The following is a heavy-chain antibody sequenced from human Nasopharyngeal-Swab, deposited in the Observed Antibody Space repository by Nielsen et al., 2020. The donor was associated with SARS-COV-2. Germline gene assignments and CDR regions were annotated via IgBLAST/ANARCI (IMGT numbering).Heavy chain of an antibody. Sequence: GRQAPGKGLEWVANIKQDGSENYYVDSVKGRFTISRDNAKNSLYLQMNSLRAEDTAVYYCARDGLVGATTGFDIWGQGTMVTVSS. CDR2: IKQDGSEN. J-gene: IGHJ3*02. CDR3: ARDGLVGATTGFDI. V-gene: IGHV3-7*01. D-gene: IGHD1-26*01.